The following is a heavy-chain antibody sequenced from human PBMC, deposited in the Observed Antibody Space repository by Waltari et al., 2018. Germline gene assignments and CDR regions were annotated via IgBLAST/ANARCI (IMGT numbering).Heavy chain of an antibody. CDR3: AKAVGPRYYDIWEDP. CDR1: GFTFSSYG. V-gene: IGHV3-23*01. D-gene: IGHD3-9*01. Sequence: EVQLLESGGGLVQPGGSLRLSCAASGFTFSSYGMSWVRQAPGKGVEWVSAISGSGGSTYYADSGKGRFTISRDNSKNTLYLQMNSLRAEDTAVYYCAKAVGPRYYDIWEDPWGQGTLVTVSS. CDR2: ISGSGGST. J-gene: IGHJ5*02.